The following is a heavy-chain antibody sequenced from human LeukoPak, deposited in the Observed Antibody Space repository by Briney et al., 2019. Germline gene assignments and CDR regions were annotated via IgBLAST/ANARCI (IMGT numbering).Heavy chain of an antibody. D-gene: IGHD3-10*01. Sequence: PGGSLRLSCATSGFTFRMSGVHWVRQAPGKGLEWVALMSSDGIKSYYADSVKGRFTVSRDTSKDIVYLQMSSLSADDTGIYYCAKDHAGSGRAFEYWGQGTLLTVSS. CDR2: MSSDGIKS. V-gene: IGHV3-30*04. J-gene: IGHJ4*02. CDR3: AKDHAGSGRAFEY. CDR1: GFTFRMSG.